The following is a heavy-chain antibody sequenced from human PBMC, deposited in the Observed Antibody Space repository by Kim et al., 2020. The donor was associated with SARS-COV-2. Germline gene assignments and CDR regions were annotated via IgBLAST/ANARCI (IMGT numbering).Heavy chain of an antibody. V-gene: IGHV3-30*18. D-gene: IGHD6-19*01. Sequence: GGSLRLSCAASGFTFSSYGMHWVRQAPGKGLEWVAVISYDGSNKYYADSVKGRFTISRDNSKNTLYLQMNSLRAEDTAVYYCAKDHDSSGWPGDIWGQGTMVTVSS. CDR3: AKDHDSSGWPGDI. CDR2: ISYDGSNK. CDR1: GFTFSSYG. J-gene: IGHJ3*02.